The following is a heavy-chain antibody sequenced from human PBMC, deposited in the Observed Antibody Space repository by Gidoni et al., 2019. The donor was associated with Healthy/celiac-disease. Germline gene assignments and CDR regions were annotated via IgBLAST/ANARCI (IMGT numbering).Heavy chain of an antibody. CDR2: ISYDGSNK. V-gene: IGHV3-30-3*01. Sequence: QVQLVESGGGVVQPGRSLRLSCAASGFTFSSYAMHWVRQAPGKGLEWVAVISYDGSNKYYADSVKGRFTISRDNSKNTLYLQMNSLRAEDTAVYYCARVRTGYPSHYFDYWGQGTLVTVSS. D-gene: IGHD2-8*02. CDR1: GFTFSSYA. J-gene: IGHJ4*02. CDR3: ARVRTGYPSHYFDY.